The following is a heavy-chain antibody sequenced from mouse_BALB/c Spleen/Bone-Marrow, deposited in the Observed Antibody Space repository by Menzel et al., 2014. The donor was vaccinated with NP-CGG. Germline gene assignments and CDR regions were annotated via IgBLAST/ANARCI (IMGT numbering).Heavy chain of an antibody. J-gene: IGHJ3*01. CDR2: IDPANGNT. D-gene: IGHD1-1*01. CDR3: ASYYYGRSSFTY. V-gene: IGHV14-3*02. Sequence: EVKVVDSGAELVKPGASVKLSCTASGFNIKDTYMHWVRQRPEQGLEWIGRIDPANGNTKYDPKFQGKATITADTSSNTAYLQLSSLTSEDTAVYYCASYYYGRSSFTYWGQGTLVTVSA. CDR1: GFNIKDTY.